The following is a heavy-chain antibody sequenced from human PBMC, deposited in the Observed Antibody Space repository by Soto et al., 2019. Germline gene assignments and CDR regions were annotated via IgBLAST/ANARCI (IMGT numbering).Heavy chain of an antibody. CDR2: IYYSGST. CDR3: ARAGEGYDDPAYYYGMDV. V-gene: IGHV4-61*01. CDR1: GGSVSSGSYY. J-gene: IGHJ6*02. Sequence: SETLSLTCTVSGGSVSSGSYYWSWIRQPPGKGLEWIGYIYYSGSTNYNPSLKSRVTISVDTSKNQFSLKLSSVTAADTAVYYFARAGEGYDDPAYYYGMDVWGQGTTVTVSS. D-gene: IGHD3-16*01.